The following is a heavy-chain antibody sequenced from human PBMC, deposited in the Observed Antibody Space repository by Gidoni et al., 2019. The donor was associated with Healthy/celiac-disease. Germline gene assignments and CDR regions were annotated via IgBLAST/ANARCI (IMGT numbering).Heavy chain of an antibody. D-gene: IGHD5-18*01. CDR2: ISGSGGST. Sequence: EVQLLESGGGLVQPGGSLRLSCAASGFTFSSYAMSWVRQAPGKGLELVSAISGSGGSTYYADSVKGRFTISRDNSKNTLYLQMNSLRAEDTAVYYCAKVDTAMVTYYGMDVWGQGTTVTVSS. CDR1: GFTFSSYA. J-gene: IGHJ6*02. CDR3: AKVDTAMVTYYGMDV. V-gene: IGHV3-23*01.